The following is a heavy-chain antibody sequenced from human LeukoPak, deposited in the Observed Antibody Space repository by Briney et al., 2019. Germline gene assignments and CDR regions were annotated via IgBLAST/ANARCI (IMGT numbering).Heavy chain of an antibody. D-gene: IGHD2-15*01. CDR1: GYTFTGYY. J-gene: IGHJ4*02. CDR3: ARDPWYCSGGSCYSLKNRYYFDY. CDR2: FNPNSDGT. Sequence: GASVKVSCKASGYTFTGYYMHWVRQAPGQGLECMGWFNPNSDGTIYAQKFQGRVTMTRDTSISTAYMELSRLRSDDTAVYYCARDPWYCSGGSCYSLKNRYYFDYWGQGTLVTVSS. V-gene: IGHV1-2*02.